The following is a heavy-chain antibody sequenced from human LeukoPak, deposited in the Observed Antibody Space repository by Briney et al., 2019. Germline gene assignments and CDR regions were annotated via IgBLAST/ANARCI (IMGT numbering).Heavy chain of an antibody. D-gene: IGHD2-2*02. CDR2: IYTSGST. V-gene: IGHV4-4*07. J-gene: IGHJ5*02. CDR1: GGSISSYY. CDR3: ARDRGCSSTGCYTSKNWFDP. Sequence: PSETLSLTCTVSGGSISSYYWSWIRQPAGKGLEWIGRIYTSGSTNYNPSLKSRVTMSVDTSKNQFSLKLSSVTAADTAVYYCARDRGCSSTGCYTSKNWFDPWGQGTLVTVSS.